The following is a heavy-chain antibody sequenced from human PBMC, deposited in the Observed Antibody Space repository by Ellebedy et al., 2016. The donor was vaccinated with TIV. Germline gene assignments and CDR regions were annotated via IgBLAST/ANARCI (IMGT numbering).Heavy chain of an antibody. V-gene: IGHV1-18*01. CDR2: ISAHNGNT. J-gene: IGHJ6*03. D-gene: IGHD2-21*01. CDR1: GYSFTHYS. Sequence: ASVKVSCKASGYSFTHYSIGWVRQAPGQGLEWMGWISAHNGNTNYAQKVQGRVTMNTDTSTTTAYMELRSLRSDDTALYYCARVVSYQYYMDSWGKGTTVTVSS. CDR3: ARVVSYQYYMDS.